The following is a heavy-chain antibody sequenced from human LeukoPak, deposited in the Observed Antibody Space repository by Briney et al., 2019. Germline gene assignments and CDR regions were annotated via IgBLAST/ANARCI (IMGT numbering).Heavy chain of an antibody. Sequence: GGSLRLSCAASGFTFRSYWMHWVCQAPGKGLVWVSRINSDGSNTSYADSVKGRFTISRDNAKNTLYLQMNSLRAEDTAVYYCASADYYDTSALDYWGQGTLVTVSS. CDR3: ASADYYDTSALDY. CDR2: INSDGSNT. J-gene: IGHJ4*02. D-gene: IGHD3-22*01. CDR1: GFTFRSYW. V-gene: IGHV3-74*01.